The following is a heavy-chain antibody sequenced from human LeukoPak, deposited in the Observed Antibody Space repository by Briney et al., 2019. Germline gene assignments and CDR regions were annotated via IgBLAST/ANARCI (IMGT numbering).Heavy chain of an antibody. J-gene: IGHJ4*02. CDR3: ARAAYGSGSTGDY. V-gene: IGHV1-2*02. CDR1: GYTFTGYY. Sequence: ASVRVSCKASGYTFTGYYIHWVRQAPGQGLEWMGWINPNSGGTNYAQKFQGMVTMTRDTSISTAYMELSRLRSDDTAVYYCARAAYGSGSTGDYWAQSTLVPVSS. D-gene: IGHD3-10*01. CDR2: INPNSGGT.